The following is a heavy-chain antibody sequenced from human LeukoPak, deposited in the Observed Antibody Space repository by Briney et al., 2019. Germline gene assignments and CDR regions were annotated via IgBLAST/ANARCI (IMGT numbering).Heavy chain of an antibody. Sequence: ASVKVSCKASGYTFTSYYMHWVRQAPGQGLEWMGIINPSGGSTSYAQKFQGRVTMTRDTSTSTVYMELSSLRSEDTGVYYCARDGGWGYCTNGVCFSDAFDIWGQGTMVTVSS. CDR2: INPSGGST. V-gene: IGHV1-46*01. D-gene: IGHD2-8*01. CDR1: GYTFTSYY. CDR3: ARDGGWGYCTNGVCFSDAFDI. J-gene: IGHJ3*02.